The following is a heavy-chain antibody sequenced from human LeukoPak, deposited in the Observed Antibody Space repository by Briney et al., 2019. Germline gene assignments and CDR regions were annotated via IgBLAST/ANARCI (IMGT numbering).Heavy chain of an antibody. V-gene: IGHV1-8*01. Sequence: ASVKVSCKASGYTFTSYDINWVRQATGQGLEWMGWMNPNSGNTGYAQKFQGRVTLTRNTSISIAYMELSSLRSEDTAVYYCARVSGDSSSWFHAFDIWGQGTMVTVSS. D-gene: IGHD6-13*01. J-gene: IGHJ3*02. CDR1: GYTFTSYD. CDR3: ARVSGDSSSWFHAFDI. CDR2: MNPNSGNT.